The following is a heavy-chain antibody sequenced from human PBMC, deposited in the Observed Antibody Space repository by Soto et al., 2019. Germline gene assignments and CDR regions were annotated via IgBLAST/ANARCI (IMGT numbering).Heavy chain of an antibody. D-gene: IGHD2-8*01. V-gene: IGHV1-69*06. J-gene: IGHJ4*02. CDR2: ISPIFGRA. CDR1: GGTLRSYA. CDR3: GDLDDIVLMVYAMGIVVVAPTTQYYLDS. Sequence: SVNVSCKACGGTLRSYAISWLGQAPGQRREWMGGISPIFGRANYTQKLQGRITITAAKSTSTAYMEPSRLRSEETTVYYCGDLDDIVLMVYAMGIVVVAPTTQYYLDSWAKGPLVTAPQ.